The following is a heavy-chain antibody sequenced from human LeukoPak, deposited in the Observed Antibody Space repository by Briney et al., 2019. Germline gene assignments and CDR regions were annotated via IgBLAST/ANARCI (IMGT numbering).Heavy chain of an antibody. D-gene: IGHD3-10*01. CDR3: AKDEFRYYYGSGDH. Sequence: GGSLRLSCAASGFTFSSYAMSWVRQAPGKGLEWVSAISGSGGSTYYADSVKGRFTISRDNSKNTLYLQMNSLRAEDTAVYYCAKDEFRYYYGSGDHWGQGTLVTVSS. CDR2: ISGSGGST. CDR1: GFTFSSYA. V-gene: IGHV3-23*01. J-gene: IGHJ4*02.